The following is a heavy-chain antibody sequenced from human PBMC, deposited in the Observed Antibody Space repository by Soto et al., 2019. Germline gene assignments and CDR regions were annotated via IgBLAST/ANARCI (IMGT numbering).Heavy chain of an antibody. D-gene: IGHD5-12*01. V-gene: IGHV1-18*01. CDR2: ISGYNGNT. CDR1: GYTFTSYG. Sequence: ASVKVSCKASGYTFTSYGISWVRQAPGQGLEWMGWISGYNGNTNYAQTFQGRVTMTTDTSTSTVHMEVRSLRSDDTAVYYCAREGVAPYYYYGMDVWGQGTPVTVSS. CDR3: AREGVAPYYYYGMDV. J-gene: IGHJ6*02.